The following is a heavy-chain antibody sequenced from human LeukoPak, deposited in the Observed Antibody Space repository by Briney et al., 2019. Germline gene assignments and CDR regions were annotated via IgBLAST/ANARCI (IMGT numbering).Heavy chain of an antibody. Sequence: GGSLRLSRAASGFTFSSYWMSWVRQAPGKGLEWVANIKQDGSEKYYVDSVKGRFTISRDNAKNSLYLQMNSLRAEDTAVYYCARTPWVVTGYYFDYWGQGTLVTVSS. D-gene: IGHD4-23*01. CDR2: IKQDGSEK. CDR3: ARTPWVVTGYYFDY. CDR1: GFTFSSYW. V-gene: IGHV3-7*01. J-gene: IGHJ4*02.